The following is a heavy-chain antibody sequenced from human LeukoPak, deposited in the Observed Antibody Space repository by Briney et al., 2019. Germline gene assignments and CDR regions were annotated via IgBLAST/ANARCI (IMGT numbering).Heavy chain of an antibody. CDR1: GYTFTSYD. D-gene: IGHD3-10*01. CDR3: ARSPVGVRKKHDF. V-gene: IGHV1-8*01. J-gene: IGHJ4*02. CDR2: MNPTSGHT. Sequence: GASVKVSCKASGYTFTSYDINWVRQATGQGLEWMGWMNPTSGHTGYAQNFQGRVTMTRDTSISTAYMELNSLTSEDTAVYYGARSPVGVRKKHDFWGQGTLVIVSS.